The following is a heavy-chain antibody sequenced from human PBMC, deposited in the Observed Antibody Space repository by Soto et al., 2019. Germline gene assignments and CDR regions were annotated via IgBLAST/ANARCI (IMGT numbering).Heavy chain of an antibody. V-gene: IGHV4-39*01. CDR3: ACLFGQLVPPSLSSFDP. CDR2: IYYSGST. D-gene: IGHD6-6*01. CDR1: GGSISSSSYY. J-gene: IGHJ5*02. Sequence: SENLSLTCTVSGGSISSSSYYWGGIRQPQGKGLEWIGSIYYSGSTYYNPSLKSRVTISVDTCRNQFSLKLSSVTAADTAVYYCACLFGQLVPPSLSSFDPCGQGTLVTVSS.